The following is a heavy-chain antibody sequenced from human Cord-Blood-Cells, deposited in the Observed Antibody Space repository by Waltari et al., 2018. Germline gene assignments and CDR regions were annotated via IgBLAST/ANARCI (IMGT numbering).Heavy chain of an antibody. CDR3: AKGEGSGRYYYYYYYMDV. Sequence: EVQLVESGGGLVQPGGSLRLSCAASGFTFSSYAMSWVRQAPGKGLEWVSAISGSGGSTYYADSGKGRFTIDRDNSKNTLYLQMNSLRAEDTAVYYCAKGEGSGRYYYYYYYMDVWGKGTTVTVSS. CDR1: GFTFSSYA. V-gene: IGHV3-23*04. CDR2: ISGSGGST. D-gene: IGHD3-10*01. J-gene: IGHJ6*03.